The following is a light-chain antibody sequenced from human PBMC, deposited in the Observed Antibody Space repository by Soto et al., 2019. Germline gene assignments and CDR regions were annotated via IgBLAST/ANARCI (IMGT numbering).Light chain of an antibody. CDR3: QQYYSTSLT. CDR2: WAS. V-gene: IGKV4-1*01. J-gene: IGKJ4*01. CDR1: QSVLYSSNNENY. Sequence: DIVMTQSPDSLAVSLGETATINCKSSQSVLYSSNNENYLAWYQQKSGQPPKLLIYWASTRESGVPERFSGSGSGTDFTLTIRSLQADDVAVYYCQQYYSTSLTFGGGTKVEIK.